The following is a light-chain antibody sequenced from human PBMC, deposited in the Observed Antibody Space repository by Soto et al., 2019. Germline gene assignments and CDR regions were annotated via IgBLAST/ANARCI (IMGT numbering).Light chain of an antibody. CDR2: ATS. CDR1: QTVNSDY. Sequence: EMVLPQSPGTLSLSPGETAKLSCRASQTVNSDYLAWFQQRTGQAPRHLIFATSRRATAIPDRFSGSGSGTDFTLAISRLEPEDFAVYYCHQFGYSARTFGRGTKAE. CDR3: HQFGYSART. V-gene: IGKV3-20*01. J-gene: IGKJ1*01.